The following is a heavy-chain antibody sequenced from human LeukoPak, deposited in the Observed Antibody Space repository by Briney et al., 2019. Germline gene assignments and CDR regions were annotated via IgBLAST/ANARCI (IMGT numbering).Heavy chain of an antibody. J-gene: IGHJ6*03. CDR1: GFNFSSCG. D-gene: IGHD6-6*01. CDR3: ARDRGSSPTSDYYYYYYMDV. CDR2: ISGSGGST. V-gene: IGHV3-23*01. Sequence: GGSLRLSCAASGFNFSSCGMHWVRQAPGKGLVWVSAISGSGGSTYYADSVKGRFTISRDNSKNTLYLQMNSLRAEDTAVYYCARDRGSSPTSDYYYYYYMDVWGKGTTVTVSS.